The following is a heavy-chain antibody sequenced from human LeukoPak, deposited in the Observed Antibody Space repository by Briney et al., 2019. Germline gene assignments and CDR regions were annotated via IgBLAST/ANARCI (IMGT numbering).Heavy chain of an antibody. CDR3: ARTHAAYSGFDY. D-gene: IGHD1-26*01. V-gene: IGHV4-39*01. CDR2: IYYSGST. J-gene: IGHJ4*02. CDR1: GGSISSSSYY. Sequence: SETLSLTCTVSGGSISSSSYYWDWIRQPPGKGLEWIGSIYYSGSTYYNPSLKSRVTISVDTSKNQFSLKLSSVAAADTAVYYCARTHAAYSGFDYWGQGTLVTVSS.